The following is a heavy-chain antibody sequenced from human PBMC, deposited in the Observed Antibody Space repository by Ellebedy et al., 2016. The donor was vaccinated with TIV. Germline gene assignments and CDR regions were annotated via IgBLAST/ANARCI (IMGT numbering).Heavy chain of an antibody. D-gene: IGHD5-18*01. Sequence: PGGSLRLSCAASGFTFSSYAMSWVRQAPGKGLEWVSAISGSGGSTYYADSVKGRFTISRDNSKRTVDLQMNSLRAEDTDVYFCAKDRTPGDGYWVFDNWGQGTLVSVSS. CDR1: GFTFSSYA. CDR3: AKDRTPGDGYWVFDN. V-gene: IGHV3-23*01. CDR2: ISGSGGST. J-gene: IGHJ4*02.